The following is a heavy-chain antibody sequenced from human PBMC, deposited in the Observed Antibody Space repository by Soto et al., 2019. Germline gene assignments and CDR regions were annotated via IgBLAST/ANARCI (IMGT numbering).Heavy chain of an antibody. D-gene: IGHD2-8*01. CDR3: AKGLGNAKEV. V-gene: IGHV3-23*01. J-gene: IGHJ6*02. Sequence: EVQLLESGGGLVQPGGSLRLSCSASGFNFGSYGMSWVRHAPGKGLEWVSGLTASGLNTYYTDSVKGRFTISRDNSRNTVYLQMSGLRVEDTAVFHCAKGLGNAKEVWGQGTTVTVSS. CDR2: LTASGLNT. CDR1: GFNFGSYG.